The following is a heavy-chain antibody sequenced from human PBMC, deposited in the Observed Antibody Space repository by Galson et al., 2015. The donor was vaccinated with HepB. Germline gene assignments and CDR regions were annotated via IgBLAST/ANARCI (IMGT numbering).Heavy chain of an antibody. CDR3: ASTLYYYDSSGYVDYYGMDV. V-gene: IGHV1-69*04. D-gene: IGHD3-22*01. J-gene: IGHJ6*02. Sequence: SVKVSCKASGGTFSSYAISWVRQAPGQGLEWMGRIIPILGIANYAQKFQGRVTITADKSTSTAYMELSSLRSEDTAVYYCASTLYYYDSSGYVDYYGMDVWGQGTTVTVSS. CDR1: GGTFSSYA. CDR2: IIPILGIA.